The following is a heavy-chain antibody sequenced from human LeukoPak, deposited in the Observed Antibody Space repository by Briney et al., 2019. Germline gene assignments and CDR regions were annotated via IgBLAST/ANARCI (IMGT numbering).Heavy chain of an antibody. CDR3: ARPPLRYFDWPTI. Sequence: GGSLRLSCAASGFTFSSYWMNWVRQAPGKGLEWVSGISPSGGITYYTDSVKGRFTISRDNSKNTQYLQMNSLRAEDTAVYYCARPPLRYFDWPTIWGQGTLVTVSS. CDR1: GFTFSSYW. V-gene: IGHV3-23*01. J-gene: IGHJ4*02. CDR2: ISPSGGIT. D-gene: IGHD3-9*01.